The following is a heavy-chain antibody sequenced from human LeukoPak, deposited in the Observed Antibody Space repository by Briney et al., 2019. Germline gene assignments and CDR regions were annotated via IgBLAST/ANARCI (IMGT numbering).Heavy chain of an antibody. CDR2: ISAYNGNR. CDR3: VRDPKGGTIS. Sequence: GASVKVSFTSSGYTFTIYGISWVRQAPGQGLEWMGWISAYNGNRNYAQKLQGRVTMTTATSTSTAYMELRSMRSDDTAVYYCVRDPKGGTISWGQGTLVTVSS. V-gene: IGHV1-18*01. J-gene: IGHJ5*02. D-gene: IGHD2-8*01. CDR1: GYTFTIYG.